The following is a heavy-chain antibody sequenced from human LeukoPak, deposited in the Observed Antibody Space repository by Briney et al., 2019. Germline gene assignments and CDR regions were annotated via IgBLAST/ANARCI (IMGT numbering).Heavy chain of an antibody. Sequence: GGSLRLSCVASGISFSSYWMAWVRQAPGKGLEWVANIKYDGTHKFYADSVKGRFTISRDNAKNSLFLEMNSLTADDTAVYYCANGPRPFDYWGQGTLVTVSS. CDR1: GISFSSYW. CDR2: IKYDGTHK. V-gene: IGHV3-7*03. J-gene: IGHJ4*02. CDR3: ANGPRPFDY.